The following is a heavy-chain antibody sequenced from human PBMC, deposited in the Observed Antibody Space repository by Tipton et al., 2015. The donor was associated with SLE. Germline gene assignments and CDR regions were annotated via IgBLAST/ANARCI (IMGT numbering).Heavy chain of an antibody. CDR1: GGSISSYY. V-gene: IGHV4-59*01. CDR3: ARQNVLLWSFDY. J-gene: IGHJ4*02. CDR2: IYYSGST. D-gene: IGHD3-10*01. Sequence: TLSLTCTVSGGSISSYYWSWIRQPPGKGLEWIGYIYYSGSTNYNPSLKSRVTISIDTSKNQFSLKLSSVTAADTAVYYCARQNVLLWSFDYWGQGTPVTVSS.